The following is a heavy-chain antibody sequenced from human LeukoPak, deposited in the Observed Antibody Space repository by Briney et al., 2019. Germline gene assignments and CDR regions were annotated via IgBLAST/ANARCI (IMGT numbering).Heavy chain of an antibody. J-gene: IGHJ4*02. CDR1: GGSISSSSYY. V-gene: IGHV4-39*01. CDR3: AKRSPFSIDY. CDR2: IYYSGST. D-gene: IGHD2/OR15-2a*01. Sequence: PSETLSLTCTVSGGSISSSSYYWGWIRQPPGKGLEWIGSIYYSGSTYYNPSPKSRVTISVDTSKNQFSLKLSSVTAADTAVYYCAKRSPFSIDYWGQGTLVTVSS.